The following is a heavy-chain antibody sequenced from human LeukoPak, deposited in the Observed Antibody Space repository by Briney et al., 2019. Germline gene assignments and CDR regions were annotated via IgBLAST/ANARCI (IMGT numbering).Heavy chain of an antibody. V-gene: IGHV4-30-4*08. D-gene: IGHD1-14*01. CDR2: IYYSGST. J-gene: IGHJ4*02. CDR1: GGSISSGDYY. CDR3: ARDGRETGSNGLIDY. Sequence: PSETLSLTCTVSGGSISSGDYYWSWIRQPPGKGLEWIGYIYYSGSTYYNPSLNSRVTISVDTSKNQFSLKLSSVTAADTAVYYCARDGRETGSNGLIDYWGQGTLVTVSS.